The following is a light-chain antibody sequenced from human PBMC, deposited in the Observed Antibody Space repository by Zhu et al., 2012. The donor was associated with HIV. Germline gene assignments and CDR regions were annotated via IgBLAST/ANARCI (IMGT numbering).Light chain of an antibody. CDR2: EAS. CDR3: QQLNSYPIT. J-gene: IGKJ5*01. CDR1: QSVYKW. V-gene: IGKV1-5*03. Sequence: DIQMTQSPSTLSASVGDRVTITCRASQSVYKWLAWYQQKPEKAPKLLIYEASSLETGVPSRFSGSGSGTEFSLTISSLQPEDSGTYYCQQLNSYPITFGQGTRLEI.